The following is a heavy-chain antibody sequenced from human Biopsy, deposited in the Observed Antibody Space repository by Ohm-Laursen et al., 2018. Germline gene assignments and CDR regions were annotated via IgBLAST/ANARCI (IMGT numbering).Heavy chain of an antibody. Sequence: GSLRLSCTASGITVSGNYMTWVRQAPGKGLEWISYISETSSHIYDADSVRGRFTAARDIAKNSLCLQLNSLRFEDTAVYYCARDSSRRAREGGMDVWGQGTTVTVSS. CDR2: ISETSSHI. CDR1: GITVSGNY. CDR3: ARDSSRRAREGGMDV. J-gene: IGHJ6*02. D-gene: IGHD6-6*01. V-gene: IGHV3-21*01.